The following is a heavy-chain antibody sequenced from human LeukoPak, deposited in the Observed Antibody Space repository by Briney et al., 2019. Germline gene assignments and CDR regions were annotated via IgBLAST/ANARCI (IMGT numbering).Heavy chain of an antibody. V-gene: IGHV1-69*05. CDR3: ARHPGIAVADYYFDY. D-gene: IGHD6-19*01. CDR2: IIPIFGTA. CDR1: GGTFSSYA. J-gene: IGHJ4*02. Sequence: SVKVSCKASGGTFSSYAISWLRQAPGQGLEWMGRIIPIFGTANYAQKFQGRVTITTDESTSTAYMELSSLRSADTAVYYCARHPGIAVADYYFDYWGQGTLVTVSS.